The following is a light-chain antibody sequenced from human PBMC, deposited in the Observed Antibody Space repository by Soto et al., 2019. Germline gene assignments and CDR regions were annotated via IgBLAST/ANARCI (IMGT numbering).Light chain of an antibody. CDR1: SSDVGSYNF. V-gene: IGLV2-23*01. CDR3: CSYAGSRV. J-gene: IGLJ3*02. Sequence: QSALTQPASVSGSPGQSITISCTGTSSDVGSYNFVSWYQQHPGKAPKLMIYEGSKRPSGVSNRFSGSKSGNTASLTMSGLQDEDEDDYYCCSYAGSRVFGGGTKLTVL. CDR2: EGS.